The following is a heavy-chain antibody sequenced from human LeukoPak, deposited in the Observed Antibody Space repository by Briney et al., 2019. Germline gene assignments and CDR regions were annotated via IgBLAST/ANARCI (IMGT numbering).Heavy chain of an antibody. V-gene: IGHV4-39*07. CDR1: GGSISSSSYY. D-gene: IGHD5-18*01. Sequence: SETLSLTCTVSGGSISSSSYYWGWIRQPPGKGLEWIGSIYYSGSTYYNPSLKSRVTISVDTSKNQFSLKLSSVTAADTAVYYCARRKRGYSPTNWFDPWGQGTLVTVSS. J-gene: IGHJ5*02. CDR2: IYYSGST. CDR3: ARRKRGYSPTNWFDP.